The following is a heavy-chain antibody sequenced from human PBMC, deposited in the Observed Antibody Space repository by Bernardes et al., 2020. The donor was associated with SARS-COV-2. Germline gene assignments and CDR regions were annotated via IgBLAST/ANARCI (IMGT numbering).Heavy chain of an antibody. J-gene: IGHJ4*02. Sequence: SETLSLTCAVYGGSFRGYYWSWIRQPPGKGLEWIGEINHSGSTNYNPSLKSRVTISVDTSKNQFSLKLSSVTAADTAVYYCARGPRYCSSTSCYPRKKTFDYWGQGTLVTVSS. CDR2: INHSGST. CDR3: ARGPRYCSSTSCYPRKKTFDY. D-gene: IGHD2-2*01. V-gene: IGHV4-34*01. CDR1: GGSFRGYY.